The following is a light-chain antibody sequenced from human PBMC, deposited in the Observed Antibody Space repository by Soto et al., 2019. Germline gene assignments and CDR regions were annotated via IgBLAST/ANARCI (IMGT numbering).Light chain of an antibody. Sequence: DMQMTQSPSSLSAAVGDRVTITGGASRVVRNDLVWYQQKPGKAPKRLIYAASTLQSGVPSRFSGSYSGTDFTLTIRSLQPDDFATYYRQHYNSYSEAFGQGTKVDIK. J-gene: IGKJ1*01. CDR2: AAS. CDR1: RVVRND. CDR3: QHYNSYSEA. V-gene: IGKV1-17*01.